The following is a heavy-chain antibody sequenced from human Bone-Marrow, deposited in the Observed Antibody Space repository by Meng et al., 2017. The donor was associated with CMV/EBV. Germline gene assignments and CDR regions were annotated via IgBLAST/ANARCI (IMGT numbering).Heavy chain of an antibody. J-gene: IGHJ3*02. V-gene: IGHV4-39*01. Sequence: ESLKISCTVSGGSISSSSYYWGWIRQPPGKGLEWIGSIYYSGSTYYNPSLKSRVTISVDTSKNQFSLKLSSVTAADTAVYYCARQDLRPSMVVTPPGAFDIWGQGTMVTVSS. CDR1: GGSISSSSYY. CDR3: ARQDLRPSMVVTPPGAFDI. CDR2: IYYSGST. D-gene: IGHD4-23*01.